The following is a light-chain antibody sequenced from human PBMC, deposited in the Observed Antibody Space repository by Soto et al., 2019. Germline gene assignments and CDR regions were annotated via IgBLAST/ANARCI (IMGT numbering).Light chain of an antibody. Sequence: DIQMTQSPSSLSASVGDRVTITCRASQSISRYLNWYQQKPGKAPKLLIYAASSLQSGVPSRFGGSGSGTDFTLTISSLKPEDFATYYCQQSYSTPPWTFGQGTKVDIK. V-gene: IGKV1-39*01. CDR2: AAS. J-gene: IGKJ1*01. CDR3: QQSYSTPPWT. CDR1: QSISRY.